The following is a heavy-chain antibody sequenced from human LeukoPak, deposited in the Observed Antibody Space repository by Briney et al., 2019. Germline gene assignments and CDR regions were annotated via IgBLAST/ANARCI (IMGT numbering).Heavy chain of an antibody. D-gene: IGHD2/OR15-2a*01. V-gene: IGHV1-2*02. Sequence: ASVKVSCKASNYGFTSYGISWVRQAPGQGLEWMGWINPNSGGTNYAQKFQGRVTMTRDTSISTAYMELSRLRSDDTAVYYCAREDYFPPGKFDYWGQGTLVTVSS. J-gene: IGHJ4*02. CDR2: INPNSGGT. CDR1: NYGFTSYG. CDR3: AREDYFPPGKFDY.